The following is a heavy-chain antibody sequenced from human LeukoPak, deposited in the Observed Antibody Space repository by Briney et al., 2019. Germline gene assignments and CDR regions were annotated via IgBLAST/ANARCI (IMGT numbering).Heavy chain of an antibody. CDR3: ARDYRSSWYGARGGNWFDP. V-gene: IGHV4-59*01. CDR1: GGSISSYY. D-gene: IGHD6-13*01. CDR2: IYYSGST. Sequence: SSETLSLTCTVSGGSISSYYWSWIRQPPGKGLEWIGYIYYSGSTNYNPSLKSRVTISVDTSKNQFSLKLSSVTAADTAVYYCARDYRSSWYGARGGNWFDPWGQGTLVTVSS. J-gene: IGHJ5*02.